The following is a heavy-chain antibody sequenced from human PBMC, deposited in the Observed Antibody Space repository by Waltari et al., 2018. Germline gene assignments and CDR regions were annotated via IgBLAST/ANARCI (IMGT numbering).Heavy chain of an antibody. Sequence: QVTLKESGPALVKPTQTLTLTCTFSGFSLSTSGMRVSWIRQPPGKALEWLTRIDWDDDKFYSTSLKTRLTISKDTSKNQVVLTMTNMDPVDTATYYCARTRAAAGTGGLRLFYPFDYWGQGTLVTVSS. V-gene: IGHV2-70*04. CDR3: ARTRAAAGTGGLRLFYPFDY. J-gene: IGHJ4*02. CDR2: IDWDDDK. CDR1: GFSLSTSGMR. D-gene: IGHD6-13*01.